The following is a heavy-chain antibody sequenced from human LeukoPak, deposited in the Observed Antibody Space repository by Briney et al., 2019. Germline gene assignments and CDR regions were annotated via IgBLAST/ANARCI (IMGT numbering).Heavy chain of an antibody. D-gene: IGHD3-22*01. CDR1: GFTFSDYC. CDR3: ARDLYYDSSGYYIDP. J-gene: IGHJ5*02. Sequence: PGGSPRLSCAASGFTFSDYCMSCSREAPGKGRECGSYIISSGSTIYYADSVKGRCTISRDNAKTSLYLQMSSLRAEETALYYCARDLYYDSSGYYIDPWGQGTLVTVSS. CDR2: IISSGSTI. V-gene: IGHV3-11*01.